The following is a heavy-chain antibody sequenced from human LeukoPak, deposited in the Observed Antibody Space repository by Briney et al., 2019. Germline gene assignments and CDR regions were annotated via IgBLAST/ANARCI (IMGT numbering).Heavy chain of an antibody. Sequence: SGTLSLTCAVYGGSFSGYYWSWIRQPPGKGLEWIGEINHSGSTNYNPSLKSRVTISVDTSKNQFSLKLSSVTAADTAVYYCAREQKRFLYGHATTYDYWGQGTLVTVSS. J-gene: IGHJ4*02. CDR1: GGSFSGYY. D-gene: IGHD3-3*01. V-gene: IGHV4-34*01. CDR2: INHSGST. CDR3: AREQKRFLYGHATTYDY.